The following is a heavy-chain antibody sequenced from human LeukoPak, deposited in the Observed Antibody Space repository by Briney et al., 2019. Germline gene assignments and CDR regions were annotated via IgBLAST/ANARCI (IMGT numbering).Heavy chain of an antibody. CDR2: IIPILGIA. CDR1: GGTFSSYA. J-gene: IGHJ4*02. D-gene: IGHD6-19*01. V-gene: IGHV1-69*04. CDR3: ARVRGSVAGMVFDY. Sequence: SVKVSCKASGGTFSSYAISWVRQAPGQGLEWMGRIIPILGIANYAQKFQGRVTITADKSTSTAYMELSSLRSEDTAVYYCARVRGSVAGMVFDYWGQGTLVTVSS.